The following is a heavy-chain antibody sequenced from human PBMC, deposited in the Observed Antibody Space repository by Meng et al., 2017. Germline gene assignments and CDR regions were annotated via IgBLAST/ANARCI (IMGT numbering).Heavy chain of an antibody. CDR2: IYHNGDT. J-gene: IGHJ4*02. CDR1: DDSISSYY. Sequence: GSLRLSCTVSDDSISSYYWNWIRQPPGKGLEWIGFIYHNGDTNYNPSLKSRVTMSVDTSKNQFSLKLSSVTAADAAVYYCARENRADPTLIFDYWGQGTLVTVSS. CDR3: ARENRADPTLIFDY. D-gene: IGHD1-14*01. V-gene: IGHV4-59*12.